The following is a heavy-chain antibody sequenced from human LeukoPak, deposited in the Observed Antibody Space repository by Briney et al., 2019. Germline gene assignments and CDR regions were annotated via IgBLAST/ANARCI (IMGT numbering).Heavy chain of an antibody. Sequence: GGSLRLSCAASGFTVSSNYMSWARQAPGKGLEWVAYINQDGSEKNYADSVKGRFTVSRDNAKNLLFLEMNSLRVEDTFMYYCTRDHRGRPWEWFDPWGQGTLVTVSS. J-gene: IGHJ5*02. CDR3: TRDHRGRPWEWFDP. D-gene: IGHD1-26*01. CDR1: GFTVSSNY. V-gene: IGHV3-7*01. CDR2: INQDGSEK.